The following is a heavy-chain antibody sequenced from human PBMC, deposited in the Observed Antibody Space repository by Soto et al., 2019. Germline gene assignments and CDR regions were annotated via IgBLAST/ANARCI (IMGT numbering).Heavy chain of an antibody. CDR3: SNSQNMGGGFNWQDP. J-gene: IGHJ5*02. V-gene: IGHV5-51*01. CDR1: GYTFTNYW. D-gene: IGHD3-16*01. CDR2: IYPGDFDT. Sequence: PGESLRISCKGSGYTFTNYWIGWVRQMPGKGLEWMGIIYPGDFDTRYSPSFQGQVTTSVDKSISTAYLSWNSLKASDTAVYFCSNSQNMGGGFNWQDPWGQGTMVTVYS.